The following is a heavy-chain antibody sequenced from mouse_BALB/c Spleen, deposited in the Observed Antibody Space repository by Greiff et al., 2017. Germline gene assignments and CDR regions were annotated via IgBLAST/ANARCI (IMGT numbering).Heavy chain of an antibody. CDR1: GFSLTSYG. Sequence: VQRVESGPGLVAPSQSLSITCTVSGFSLTSYGVHWVRQPPGKGLEWLGVIWAGGSTNYNSALMSRLSISKDNSKSQVFLKMNSLQTDDTAMYYCARDRGGNYMAWFAYWGQGTLVTVSA. D-gene: IGHD2-1*01. CDR2: IWAGGST. J-gene: IGHJ3*01. CDR3: ARDRGGNYMAWFAY. V-gene: IGHV2-9*02.